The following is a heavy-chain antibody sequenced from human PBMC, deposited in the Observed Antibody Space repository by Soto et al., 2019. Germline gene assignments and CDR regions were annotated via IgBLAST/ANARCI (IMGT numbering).Heavy chain of an antibody. CDR1: GYSFTNYY. Sequence: GESLKLSFQVSGYSFTNYYIGWVRQMPGKGLEWMGIIYPGDSDARYSPSLQGHVTISADKSISTAYLQWSSLKASDTAMYYCARPISNWYTSMDVWGQGTTVTVSS. CDR2: IYPGDSDA. V-gene: IGHV5-51*01. CDR3: ARPISNWYTSMDV. D-gene: IGHD6-13*01. J-gene: IGHJ6*02.